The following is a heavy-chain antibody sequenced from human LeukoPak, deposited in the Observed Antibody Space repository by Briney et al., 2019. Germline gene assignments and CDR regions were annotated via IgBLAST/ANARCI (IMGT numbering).Heavy chain of an antibody. CDR1: VYTFTGHH. CDR2: INPNSGGT. CDR3: ARWRGYASDWSGPFDD. V-gene: IGHV1-2*02. J-gene: IGHJ4*02. D-gene: IGHD6-19*01. Sequence: ASVKVSCKASVYTFTGHHMHWVRQPPGQGLEWMGWINPNSGGTNYGQKFQGRVTMTRDTSISTAYMELSRLRSDDTAVYYCARWRGYASDWSGPFDDWGQGTLVTVSS.